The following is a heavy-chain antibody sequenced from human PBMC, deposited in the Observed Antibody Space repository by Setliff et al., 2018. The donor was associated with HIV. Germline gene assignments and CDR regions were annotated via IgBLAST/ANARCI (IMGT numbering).Heavy chain of an antibody. CDR1: GGSFSGYY. V-gene: IGHV4-34*01. J-gene: IGHJ5*02. D-gene: IGHD3-10*01. Sequence: SETLSLTCAVYGGSFSGYYWSWIRQPPGKGLEWIGEINHSGSTNYNPSLKSRVTISVDTSKNQFALKLSSATAADTAVYYCARGQGLLLWFGELPRDNWFDPGGQGTLVTVS. CDR2: INHSGST. CDR3: ARGQGLLLWFGELPRDNWFDP.